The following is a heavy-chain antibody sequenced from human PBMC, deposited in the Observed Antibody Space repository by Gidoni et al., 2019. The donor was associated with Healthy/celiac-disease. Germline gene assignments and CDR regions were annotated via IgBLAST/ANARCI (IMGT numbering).Heavy chain of an antibody. J-gene: IGHJ4*02. CDR2: IKSKTDGWTT. CDR3: TTYLGSPTGLDY. D-gene: IGHD3-9*01. V-gene: IGHV3-15*01. Sequence: VQLVESGGGLVTPGGYLRLSCAASGFPFSSAWMRWGRQATGKGREWVGLIKSKTDGWTTDYAAPVKGRFTISRDDSKNTLYLQMNSLKTEDTAVYYCTTYLGSPTGLDYWGQGTLVTVSS. CDR1: GFPFSSAW.